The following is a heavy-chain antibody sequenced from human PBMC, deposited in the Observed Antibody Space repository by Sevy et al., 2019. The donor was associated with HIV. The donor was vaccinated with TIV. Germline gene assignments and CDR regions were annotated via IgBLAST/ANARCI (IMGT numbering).Heavy chain of an antibody. CDR2: IIPAGIT. Sequence: SETLSLTCAVYGESFSGFYWSWIRQPPGKGLEWIGDIIPAGITNYNPSLKSRVTISIDTSKNQFSLKMNSVTAADTAVYYCARGQWEHPYWGQGTQVTASS. V-gene: IGHV4-34*01. CDR3: ARGQWEHPY. CDR1: GESFSGFY. J-gene: IGHJ4*02. D-gene: IGHD1-26*01.